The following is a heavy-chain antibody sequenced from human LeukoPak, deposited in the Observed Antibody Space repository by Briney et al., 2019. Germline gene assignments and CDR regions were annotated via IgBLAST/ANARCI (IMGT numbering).Heavy chain of an antibody. CDR1: GFTFSSYA. V-gene: IGHV3-23*01. Sequence: GGSLRLSCAASGFTFSSYAMSWVRQAPGKGLEWVSAISGSGGSTYYADSVKGRFTISRDNSKNTLYLQMNSLRAEDTAVYYCAKVLHDYGDYGDYYYGMDVWGQGTTVIVSS. D-gene: IGHD4-17*01. J-gene: IGHJ6*02. CDR3: AKVLHDYGDYGDYYYGMDV. CDR2: ISGSGGST.